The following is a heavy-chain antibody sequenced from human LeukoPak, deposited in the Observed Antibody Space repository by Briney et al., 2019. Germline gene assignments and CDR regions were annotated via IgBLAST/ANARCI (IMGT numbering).Heavy chain of an antibody. D-gene: IGHD2-2*01. J-gene: IGHJ4*02. Sequence: PGGSLRLSCAASGFTFSNYWMNWVRQAPGKGLEWVANIIQDGSGRYYVDSVKGRFTISRDNAKNSLYLQMNSLRVEDTAVYYCARDGAPDAHCSSTSCAIRWGQGTLVTVSS. CDR3: ARDGAPDAHCSSTSCAIR. CDR1: GFTFSNYW. CDR2: IIQDGSGR. V-gene: IGHV3-7*01.